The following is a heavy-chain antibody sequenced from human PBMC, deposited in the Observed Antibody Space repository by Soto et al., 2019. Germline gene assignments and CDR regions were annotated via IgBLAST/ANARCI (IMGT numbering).Heavy chain of an antibody. CDR1: GYTLNTYY. Sequence: QVQLVQSGAEVKKPGASVKVSCKPSGYTLNTYYLHWVRQAPGQGLEWMGIIHPSGGGSTYAQKFLARVTRTRDPSTSTVFLELSSLRSAETAVYYCARGGHIAVVTDSFDYWGQGTLVTVSS. D-gene: IGHD2-21*02. J-gene: IGHJ4*02. V-gene: IGHV1-46*02. CDR2: IHPSGGGS. CDR3: ARGGHIAVVTDSFDY.